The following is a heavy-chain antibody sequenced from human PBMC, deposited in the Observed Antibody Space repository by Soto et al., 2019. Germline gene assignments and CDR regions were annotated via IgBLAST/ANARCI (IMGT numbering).Heavy chain of an antibody. V-gene: IGHV4-4*07. Sequence: SETLSLTCSVSDDSITGYYCSWIRQPAGKGLEWIGRIYTSGDTNYNPSLKSRVTMSVDTSKNQFSLKLSSVTAADTAVYYCAREYTKIVDGPTAFYFDYWGQGTLVTVSS. CDR1: DDSITGYY. D-gene: IGHD6-19*01. J-gene: IGHJ4*02. CDR3: AREYTKIVDGPTAFYFDY. CDR2: IYTSGDT.